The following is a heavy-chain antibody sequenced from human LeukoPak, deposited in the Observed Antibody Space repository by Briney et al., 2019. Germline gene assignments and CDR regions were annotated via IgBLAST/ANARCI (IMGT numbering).Heavy chain of an antibody. D-gene: IGHD2-15*01. CDR3: ARDHRGGYCSGGSCYAY. J-gene: IGHJ4*02. V-gene: IGHV1-18*01. Sequence: ASVKVSCKASGYTFTSYGISWVRQAPGQGLEWMGWISAYNGNTNYAQKLQGRVTMTTDTSTSTAYMELRSLRSDDTAVYYCARDHRGGYCSGGSCYAYWGQGTLVTVSS. CDR2: ISAYNGNT. CDR1: GYTFTSYG.